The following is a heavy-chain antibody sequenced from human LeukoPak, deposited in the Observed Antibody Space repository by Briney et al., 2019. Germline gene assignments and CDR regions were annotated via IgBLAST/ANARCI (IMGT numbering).Heavy chain of an antibody. D-gene: IGHD2-2*01. CDR3: ARDGGTSWTEGWFDP. CDR2: IYYSGST. V-gene: IGHV4-59*11. CDR1: GGSISSHY. J-gene: IGHJ5*02. Sequence: NPSETLSLTCTVSGGSISSHYWSWIRQPPGKGLEWIGYIYYSGSTNYNPSLKSRVTIPVDTSKNQFSLKLSSVTAADTAVYYCARDGGTSWTEGWFDPWGQGTLVTVSS.